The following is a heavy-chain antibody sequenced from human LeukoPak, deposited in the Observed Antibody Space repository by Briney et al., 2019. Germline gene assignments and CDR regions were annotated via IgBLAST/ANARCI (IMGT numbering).Heavy chain of an antibody. D-gene: IGHD1-26*01. Sequence: GGSLRLSCAASGFTFSNYDMHWVRQTTGKGLEWVSGIGTAGDTYYTGSVKGRFTTFRENAKNSLYLQMSSLRAGDTAVCYCARGSGGRHEFDYWGQGILVAVSS. CDR3: ARGSGGRHEFDY. J-gene: IGHJ4*02. CDR2: IGTAGDT. V-gene: IGHV3-13*01. CDR1: GFTFSNYD.